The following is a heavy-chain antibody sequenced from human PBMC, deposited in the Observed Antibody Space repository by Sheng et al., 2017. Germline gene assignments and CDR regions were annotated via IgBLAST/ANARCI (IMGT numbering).Heavy chain of an antibody. Sequence: QVQLVESGGGLVKPGGSLRLSCAASGFTFSDYYMSWIRQAPGKGLEWVSYISSSSSYTNYADSVKGRFTISRDNAKNSLYLQMNSLRAEDTAVYYCARVRIAVAGLDYWGQGTLVTVSS. CDR2: ISSSSSYT. V-gene: IGHV3-11*05. D-gene: IGHD6-19*01. CDR3: ARVRIAVAGLDY. J-gene: IGHJ4*02. CDR1: GFTFSDYY.